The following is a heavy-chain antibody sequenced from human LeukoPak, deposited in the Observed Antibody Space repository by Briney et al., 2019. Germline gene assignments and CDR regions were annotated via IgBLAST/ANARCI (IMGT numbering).Heavy chain of an antibody. CDR2: IYPGDSDT. CDR1: GYSFTNYW. CDR3: AKQQGRAIAREYALDV. D-gene: IGHD2-21*01. V-gene: IGHV5-51*01. Sequence: HGESLKSSCKGSGYSFTNYWIGWVRQMPGKGLEWMGIIYPGDSDTRYSPSFQGQVTISADKSISTAYLQWSSLRASDTAIYFCAKQQGRAIAREYALDVWGQGTTVTVSS. J-gene: IGHJ6*02.